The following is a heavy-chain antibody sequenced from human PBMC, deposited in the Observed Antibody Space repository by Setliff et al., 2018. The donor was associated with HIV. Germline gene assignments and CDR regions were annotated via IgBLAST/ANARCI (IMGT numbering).Heavy chain of an antibody. V-gene: IGHV4-59*11. CDR2: IYYSGST. D-gene: IGHD5-18*01. Sequence: PSETLSLTCTVSGGSISSHYWSWIWQPPGKGLEWIGYIYYSGSTNYNPSLKSRVTISVDTSKNQFSLKLSSVTAADTAVYYCAREWYNYGPNDAFDIWGQGTMVTVS. CDR3: AREWYNYGPNDAFDI. J-gene: IGHJ3*02. CDR1: GGSISSHY.